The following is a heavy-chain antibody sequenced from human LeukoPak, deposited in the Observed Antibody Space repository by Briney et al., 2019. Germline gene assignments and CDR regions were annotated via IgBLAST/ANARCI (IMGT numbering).Heavy chain of an antibody. CDR1: GFTFSSYE. Sequence: PGGSLRLSCAASGFTFSSYEMNRVRQAPGKGLEWVSYISSSGSTIYYADSVKGRFTISRDNAKNSLYLQMNSLRAEDTAVYYCARDTGGIDGYRRGYFDYWGQGTLVTVSS. V-gene: IGHV3-48*03. D-gene: IGHD5-24*01. CDR2: ISSSGSTI. J-gene: IGHJ4*02. CDR3: ARDTGGIDGYRRGYFDY.